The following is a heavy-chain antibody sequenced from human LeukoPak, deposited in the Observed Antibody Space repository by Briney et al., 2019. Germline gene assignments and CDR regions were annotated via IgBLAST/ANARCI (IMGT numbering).Heavy chain of an antibody. CDR1: GFTFSRYW. CDR2: IKQDGSEK. J-gene: IGHJ4*02. Sequence: GGSLRLSCAASGFTFSRYWMSWVRQAPGKGLEWVANIKQDGSEKYYVDSVKGRFTISRDNAKNSLYLQLNSLSAEDTAVYYCARTPQLLWFGELLGGGEYYFDYWGQGTLVTVSS. V-gene: IGHV3-7*01. CDR3: ARTPQLLWFGELLGGGEYYFDY. D-gene: IGHD3-10*01.